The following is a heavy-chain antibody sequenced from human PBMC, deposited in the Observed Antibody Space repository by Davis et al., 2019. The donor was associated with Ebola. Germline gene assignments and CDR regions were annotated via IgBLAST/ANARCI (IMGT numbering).Heavy chain of an antibody. V-gene: IGHV1-69*13. CDR2: IIPMFGAP. J-gene: IGHJ1*01. CDR1: GCTSSSHA. Sequence: SVKVSCKASGCTSSSHAISWVRQAPGQGLEWMGLIIPMFGAPNYAPKFQGRVSITADESTTTAYMELSSLRSEDTAVYFCARDHYDDSGSYSGHGYWGQGTLVTVSS. CDR3: ARDHYDDSGSYSGHGY. D-gene: IGHD3-22*01.